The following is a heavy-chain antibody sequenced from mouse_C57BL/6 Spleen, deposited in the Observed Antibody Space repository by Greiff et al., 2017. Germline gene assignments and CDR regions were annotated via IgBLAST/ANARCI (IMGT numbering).Heavy chain of an antibody. CDR1: GYSITSGYY. V-gene: IGHV3-6*01. CDR2: ISYDGSN. CDR3: ARGGFTVVADYYAMDY. D-gene: IGHD1-1*01. J-gene: IGHJ4*01. Sequence: EVKLMESGPGLVKPSQSLSLTCSVTGYSITSGYYWNWIRQFPGNKLEWMGYISYDGSNNYNPSLKNRISITRDTSKNQFFLKLNSVTTEDTATYYCARGGFTVVADYYAMDYWGQGTSVTVSS.